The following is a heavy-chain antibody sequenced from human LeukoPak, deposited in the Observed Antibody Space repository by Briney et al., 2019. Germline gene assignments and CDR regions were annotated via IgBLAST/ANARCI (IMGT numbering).Heavy chain of an antibody. CDR1: GGSISSYY. Sequence: SETLSLSCTVSGGSISSYYWSWIRQPPGKGLEWIGYIYYSGSTNYNPSLKSRVTISVDTSKNQFSLKLSSVTAADTAVYYCARYGSGSYSFGMDVWGQGTTVTVSS. CDR3: ARYGSGSYSFGMDV. CDR2: IYYSGST. J-gene: IGHJ6*02. V-gene: IGHV4-59*08. D-gene: IGHD3-10*01.